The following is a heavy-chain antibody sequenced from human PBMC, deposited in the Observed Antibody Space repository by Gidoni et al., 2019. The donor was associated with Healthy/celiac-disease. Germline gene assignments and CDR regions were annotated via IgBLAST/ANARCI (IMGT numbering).Heavy chain of an antibody. CDR2: IYYSGST. CDR1: VGSISSYY. D-gene: IGHD2-2*01. V-gene: IGHV4-59*01. CDR3: ARAKSGMPYYFDY. J-gene: IGHJ4*02. Sequence: QVQLQESRPGLVQPSETLSLTCTFSVGSISSYYWRWIRQPPGKGLEWIGYIYYSGSTNYNPSLKSRVTISVDTSKNQFSLKLSSVTAADTAVYYCARAKSGMPYYFDYWGQGTLVTVSS.